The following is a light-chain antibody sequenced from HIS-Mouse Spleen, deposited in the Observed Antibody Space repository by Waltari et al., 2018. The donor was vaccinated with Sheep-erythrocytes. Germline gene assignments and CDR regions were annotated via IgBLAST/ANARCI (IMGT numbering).Light chain of an antibody. CDR3: QQYYSYPRGT. J-gene: IGKJ3*01. CDR1: QGISSY. Sequence: AIRMTQSPSSLSASTGDRVTITCRASQGISSYLAWYQQKPGKAPKLLIYAASTLQSGVPSRVSGSGSGTDFTLTISCLQSEDFATYYCQQYYSYPRGTFGPGTKVDIK. V-gene: IGKV1-8*01. CDR2: AAS.